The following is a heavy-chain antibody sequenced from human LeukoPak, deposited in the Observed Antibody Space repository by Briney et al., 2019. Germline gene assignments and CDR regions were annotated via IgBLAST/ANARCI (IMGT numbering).Heavy chain of an antibody. CDR2: IYYSGST. J-gene: IGHJ4*02. D-gene: IGHD3-16*01. CDR3: AREAVLDLGADY. Sequence: LRLSCAASGFTFSSYAMSWVRQPPGKGLEWIGYIYYSGSTYYNPSLKSRVTISVDTSKNQFSLKLSSVTAADTAVYYCAREAVLDLGADYWGQGTLVTVSS. V-gene: IGHV4-30-4*08. CDR1: GFTFSSYA.